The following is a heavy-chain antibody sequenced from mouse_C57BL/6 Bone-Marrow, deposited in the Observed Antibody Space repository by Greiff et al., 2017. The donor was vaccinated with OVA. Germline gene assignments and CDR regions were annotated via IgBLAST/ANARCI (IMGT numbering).Heavy chain of an antibody. Sequence: LEWIGAIYPGNSDTSYNQKFKGKAKLTAVTSASTAYMELSSLTNEDSAVYYCTRDYGSIFAYWGQGTLVTVSA. CDR2: IYPGNSDT. CDR3: TRDYGSIFAY. V-gene: IGHV1-5*01. D-gene: IGHD1-1*01. J-gene: IGHJ3*01.